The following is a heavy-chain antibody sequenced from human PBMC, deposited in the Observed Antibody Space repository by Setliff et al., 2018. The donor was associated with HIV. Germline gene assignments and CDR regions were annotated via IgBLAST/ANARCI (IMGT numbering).Heavy chain of an antibody. CDR3: ARGALDSGIYSGPDTYFDY. V-gene: IGHV1-69*13. J-gene: IGHJ4*02. Sequence: SVKVSCKASGGTFNRYSITWIRQAPGQGLEWMGGIVPIFGTVNYAQKLQGRVTITADESTSTAYMELSSLTSADTAVYYCARGALDSGIYSGPDTYFDYWGQGTLVTVSS. CDR1: GGTFNRYS. D-gene: IGHD1-26*01. CDR2: IVPIFGTV.